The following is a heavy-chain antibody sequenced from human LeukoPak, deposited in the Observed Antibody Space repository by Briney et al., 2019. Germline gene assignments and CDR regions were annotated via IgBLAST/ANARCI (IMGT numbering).Heavy chain of an antibody. CDR2: ITWSGGST. D-gene: IGHD3-10*01. CDR1: GFTFDDYG. Sequence: PGGSLRLSCAASGFTFDDYGMNWVRQAPRKGLEWVSGITWSGGSTGYTDSVKGRFTISRDNAKNSLYLQMNSLRAEDTALYYCARDLLRFGELWENWFDPWGQGTLVTVSS. V-gene: IGHV3-20*04. CDR3: ARDLLRFGELWENWFDP. J-gene: IGHJ5*02.